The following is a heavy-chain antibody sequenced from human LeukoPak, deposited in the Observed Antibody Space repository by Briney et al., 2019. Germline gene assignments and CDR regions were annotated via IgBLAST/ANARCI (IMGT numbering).Heavy chain of an antibody. D-gene: IGHD3-9*01. Sequence: GGSLRLSCAASGFILSTYSMNWVRQAPGKGLEWVSYISASSSAIFHADSVKGRFTISRDNAKNTLYLQMNSLRAEDTAVYYCARALDYDILTGQIAADYWGQGTLVTVSS. CDR3: ARALDYDILTGQIAADY. CDR2: ISASSSAI. V-gene: IGHV3-48*04. J-gene: IGHJ4*02. CDR1: GFILSTYS.